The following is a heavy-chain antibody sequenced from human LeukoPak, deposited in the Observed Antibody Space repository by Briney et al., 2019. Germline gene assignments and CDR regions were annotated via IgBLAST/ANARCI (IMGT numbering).Heavy chain of an antibody. D-gene: IGHD6-19*01. CDR3: ARHTPYSSGWLHYYYYYYMDV. CDR2: IYYSGST. CDR1: GGSISSSSYY. V-gene: IGHV4-39*01. J-gene: IGHJ6*03. Sequence: SETLSLTCTVSGGSISSSSYYWGWIRQPPGKGLEWIGSIYYSGSTNYNPSLKSRVTISVDTSKNQFSLKLSSVTAADTAVYYCARHTPYSSGWLHYYYYYYMDVWGKGTTVTISS.